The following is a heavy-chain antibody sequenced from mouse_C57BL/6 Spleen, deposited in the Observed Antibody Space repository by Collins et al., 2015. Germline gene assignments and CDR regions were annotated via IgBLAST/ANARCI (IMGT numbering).Heavy chain of an antibody. CDR1: GYSITSDYA. J-gene: IGHJ2*01. CDR3: ARSGYGSSYFDY. D-gene: IGHD1-1*01. Sequence: DVQLQESGPGLVKPSQSLSLTCTVTGYSITSDYAWNWIRQFPGNKLEWMGYISYSGSTSYNPSLKSRISITRDTSKNQLFLQLNSVTTEDTATYYCARSGYGSSYFDYWGQGTTLTVSS. CDR2: ISYSGST. V-gene: IGHV3-2*02.